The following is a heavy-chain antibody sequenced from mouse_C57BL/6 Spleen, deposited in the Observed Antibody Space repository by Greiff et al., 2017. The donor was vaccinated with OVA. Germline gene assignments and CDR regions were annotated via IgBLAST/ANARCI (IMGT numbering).Heavy chain of an antibody. J-gene: IGHJ1*03. D-gene: IGHD2-4*01. CDR3: AREGDYDQVPYWYFDV. CDR1: GYAFSSSW. V-gene: IGHV1-82*01. Sequence: QVQLQQSGPELVKPGASVKISCKASGYAFSSSWMNWVKQRPGKGLEWIGRIYPGDGDTNYNGKFKGKATLTADKSSSTAYMQLSSLTSEDSAVYFCAREGDYDQVPYWYFDVWGTGTTVTVSS. CDR2: IYPGDGDT.